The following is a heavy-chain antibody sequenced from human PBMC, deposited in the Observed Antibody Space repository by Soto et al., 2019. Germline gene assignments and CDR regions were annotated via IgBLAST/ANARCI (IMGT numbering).Heavy chain of an antibody. CDR3: ATGQLVQHGMDV. CDR1: GGAXTSYA. D-gene: IGHD6-6*01. CDR2: IIPIFGTA. J-gene: IGHJ6*02. V-gene: IGHV1-69*13. Sequence: SXKVYLKASGGAXTSYASRWGRQAHGQGLEWIGGIIPIFGTANYAQNFQGRVRITAEQSTSTAYMEMSSMRSEDTAVYYCATGQLVQHGMDVWGQGTTCTVSS.